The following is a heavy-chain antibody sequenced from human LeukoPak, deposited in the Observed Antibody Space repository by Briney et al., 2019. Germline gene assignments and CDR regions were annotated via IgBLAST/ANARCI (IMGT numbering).Heavy chain of an antibody. CDR2: ISSSGSAI. CDR3: AREGYLTALDY. D-gene: IGHD5-18*01. J-gene: IGHJ4*02. CDR1: GFTFSSYG. Sequence: GGSLRLSCAASGFTFSSYGMSWVRQAPGKGLEWVSYISSSGSAIYYADSVKGRFTISRDNAKNSLYLQMNSLTAEDTAVYYCAREGYLTALDYWGQGTLVTVSS. V-gene: IGHV3-48*04.